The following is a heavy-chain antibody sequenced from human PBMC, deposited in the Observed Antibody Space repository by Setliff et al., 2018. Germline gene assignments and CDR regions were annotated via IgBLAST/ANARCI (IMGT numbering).Heavy chain of an antibody. V-gene: IGHV4-61*02. J-gene: IGHJ6*03. CDR2: IYTSGST. D-gene: IGHD6-6*01. CDR3: ARDLYSSSSGGFYYYYYYMDV. CDR1: GGSISSGSYY. Sequence: SETLSLTCTVSGGSISSGSYYWSWIRQPAGKGLEWIGRIYTSGSTNYTPSLKSRVTISVDTSKNQNSLKLSSVTAADTAVYYCARDLYSSSSGGFYYYYYYMDVWGKGTTVTVSS.